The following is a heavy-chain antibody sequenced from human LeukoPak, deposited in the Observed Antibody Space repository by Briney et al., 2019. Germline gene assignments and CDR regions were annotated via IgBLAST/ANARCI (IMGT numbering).Heavy chain of an antibody. J-gene: IGHJ3*02. CDR1: GYSFTTYL. CDR2: INTSSGGA. CDR3: ARDPASRRPDCFDI. V-gene: IGHV1-46*01. Sequence: ASVKVSCKASGYSFTTYLIHWVRQAPGQGLEWLGGINTSSGGAAYAPEFQGRVTMTRDTSTSTAYMELRSLRSEDTAVYFCARDPASRRPDCFDIWGQGTLVTVSS. D-gene: IGHD2-21*01.